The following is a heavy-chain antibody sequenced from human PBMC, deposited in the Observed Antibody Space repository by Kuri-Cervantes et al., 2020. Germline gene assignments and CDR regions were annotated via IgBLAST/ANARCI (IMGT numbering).Heavy chain of an antibody. J-gene: IGHJ1*01. V-gene: IGHV3-33*01. CDR1: GFTFSSYG. CDR3: ASGPYYDILTGYYPYFQH. CDR2: IWYGGSNK. Sequence: GESLKISCAASGFTFSSYGMHWVRQAPGKGLEWVAVIWYGGSNKYYADSVKGRFTISRDNSKNTLYLQMNSLRAEDTAVYYCASGPYYDILTGYYPYFQHWGQGTLVTVSS. D-gene: IGHD3-9*01.